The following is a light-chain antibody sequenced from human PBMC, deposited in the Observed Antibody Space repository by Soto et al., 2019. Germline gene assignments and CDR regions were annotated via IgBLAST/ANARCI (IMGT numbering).Light chain of an antibody. CDR3: QQYGSSPQT. J-gene: IGKJ1*01. Sequence: EIVLTQSPDTLSLSPGERATLYFSASQSVSSNLAWYQQKPGQAPRLLIYGASTRATGVPARFSGSGSGTDFTLTISSLEPEDFAVYYCQQYGSSPQTFGQGTKVDI. V-gene: IGKV3-20*01. CDR2: GAS. CDR1: QSVSSN.